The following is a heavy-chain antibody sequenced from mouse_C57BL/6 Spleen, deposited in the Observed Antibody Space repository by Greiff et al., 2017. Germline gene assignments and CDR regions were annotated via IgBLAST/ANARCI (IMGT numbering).Heavy chain of an antibody. J-gene: IGHJ4*01. CDR3: ERYLSTEVREDAMDG. CDR1: GYTFTNYW. CDR2: IHPDSGST. V-gene: IGHV1-64*01. D-gene: IGHD1-1*01. Sequence: QVQLQQSGAELVKPGASVKLSCKASGYTFTNYWMHWVKQRPGQGLEWIGVIHPDSGSTNYNEKFKGKATLTVDKSSSTAYMQLSSLTSEDAAADYCERYLSTEVREDAMDGWGKGTSVTVAS.